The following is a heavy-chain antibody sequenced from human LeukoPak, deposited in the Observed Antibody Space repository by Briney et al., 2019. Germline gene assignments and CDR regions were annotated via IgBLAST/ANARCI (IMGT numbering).Heavy chain of an antibody. CDR1: GGSISSYY. V-gene: IGHV4-4*07. Sequence: SEALSLTCTVSGGSISSYYWSWVRQPAGKGLEWIGRIYSSGNTNYNPSLKSRVTMSVDTSRNQFSLKLSSVTAADTAVYYCARESVGYCSGGSCPYYFDYWGQGTLVTVFS. CDR3: ARESVGYCSGGSCPYYFDY. D-gene: IGHD2-15*01. J-gene: IGHJ4*02. CDR2: IYSSGNT.